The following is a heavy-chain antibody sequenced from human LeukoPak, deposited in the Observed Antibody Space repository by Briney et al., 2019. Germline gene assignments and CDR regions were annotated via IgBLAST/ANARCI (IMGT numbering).Heavy chain of an antibody. CDR3: AGLVGATTWGSFDY. CDR1: GFTFSSYA. V-gene: IGHV3-30-3*01. D-gene: IGHD1-26*01. CDR2: ISYDGSNK. Sequence: GGSLRLSCAASGFTFSSYAMHWVRQAPGKGLEWVAVISYDGSNKYYADSVKGRFTISRDNSKNTLYLQMNSLRAEDTAVYYCAGLVGATTWGSFDYWGQGTLVTVSS. J-gene: IGHJ4*02.